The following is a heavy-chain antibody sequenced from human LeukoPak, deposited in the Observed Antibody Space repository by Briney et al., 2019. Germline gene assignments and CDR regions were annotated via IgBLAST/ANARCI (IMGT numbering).Heavy chain of an antibody. V-gene: IGHV1-18*04. Sequence: ASVKVSCKASGYTFTSYGISWVRQAPGQGLEWMGWISAYNVNTNYAQKLQGRVTMTTDTSTSTAYMELRSLRSDDTAVYYCARALGYCSSTSCLYDYWGQGALVTVSS. D-gene: IGHD2-2*01. CDR1: GYTFTSYG. J-gene: IGHJ4*02. CDR3: ARALGYCSSTSCLYDY. CDR2: ISAYNVNT.